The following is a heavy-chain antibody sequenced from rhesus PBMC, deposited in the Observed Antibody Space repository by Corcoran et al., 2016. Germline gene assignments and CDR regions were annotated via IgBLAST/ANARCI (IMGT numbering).Heavy chain of an antibody. J-gene: IGHJ4*01. D-gene: IGHD3-34*01. V-gene: IGHV4-173*01. CDR1: GGSISSNY. CDR3: ARERDGADFDY. Sequence: QLQLQESGPGLVKPSETLSLTCAVSGGSISSNYWSWIRQPPGKGLEWIGRISGSGGRTDSNTSLKSRGPMSPDTSKTQCSLKRSAVHAADTAVYYCARERDGADFDYWGQGVLVTVSS. CDR2: ISGSGGRT.